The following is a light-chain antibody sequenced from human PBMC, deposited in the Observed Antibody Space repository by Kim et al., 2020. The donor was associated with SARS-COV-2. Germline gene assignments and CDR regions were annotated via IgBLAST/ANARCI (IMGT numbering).Light chain of an antibody. CDR2: EVT. Sequence: GQSGHLSGPETSSDVGGYNYVSWYQQHPGKAPKRMIYEVTTRPSGVPDRFSGSKSGNTASLTVSGLQAEDEADYYCSSYAGSNNLVFGGGTQLTVL. CDR1: SSDVGGYNY. CDR3: SSYAGSNNLV. J-gene: IGLJ2*01. V-gene: IGLV2-8*01.